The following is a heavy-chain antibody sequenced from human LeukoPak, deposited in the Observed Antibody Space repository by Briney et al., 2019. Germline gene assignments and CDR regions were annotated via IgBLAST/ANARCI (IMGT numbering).Heavy chain of an antibody. Sequence: SSETLSLTCAVYGGSFSGYYWSWIRQPPGKGLEWIGEINHSGSTNYNPSLKSRVTISVDTSKNQFSLKLSSVTAADTAVYYCARHLRRGSSSWYDYWGQGTLVTVSS. J-gene: IGHJ4*02. CDR3: ARHLRRGSSSWYDY. CDR1: GGSFSGYY. D-gene: IGHD6-13*01. V-gene: IGHV4-34*01. CDR2: INHSGST.